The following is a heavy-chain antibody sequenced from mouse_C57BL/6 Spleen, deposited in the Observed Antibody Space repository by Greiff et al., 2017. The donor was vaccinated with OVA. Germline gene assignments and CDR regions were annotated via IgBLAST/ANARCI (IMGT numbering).Heavy chain of an antibody. CDR3: ARRGAQATFYAMDY. D-gene: IGHD3-2*02. J-gene: IGHJ4*01. CDR1: GYTFTSYW. CDR2: IDPSDSYT. Sequence: QVQLQQPGAELVMPGASVKLSCKASGYTFTSYWMPWVKQRPGQGLEWIGEIDPSDSYTNYNQKFKGKSTLTVDKSSSTAYMQLSSLTSEDSAVYYCARRGAQATFYAMDYWGQGTSVTVSS. V-gene: IGHV1-69*01.